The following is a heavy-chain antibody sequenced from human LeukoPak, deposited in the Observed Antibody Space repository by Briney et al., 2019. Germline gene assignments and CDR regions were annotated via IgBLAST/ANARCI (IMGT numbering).Heavy chain of an antibody. CDR1: GFTFSNYN. CDR3: ARRSPNCYFDY. J-gene: IGHJ4*02. CDR2: ISSSNNYI. V-gene: IGHV3-21*01. D-gene: IGHD1-1*01. Sequence: GGPLRLSCAASGFTFSNYNMNWVRQAPGKGLEWVSSISSSNNYIYYADSAKGRFTISRDNAKNSLYLQMNSLRAEDTAVYYCARRSPNCYFDYWGQGTPVTVSS.